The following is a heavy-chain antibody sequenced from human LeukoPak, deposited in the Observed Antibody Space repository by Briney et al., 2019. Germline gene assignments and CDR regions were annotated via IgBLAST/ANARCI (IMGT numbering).Heavy chain of an antibody. J-gene: IGHJ6*04. Sequence: SVKVSCKASGGTFSSYAISWVRQAPGQGLEWMGGIIPIFGTANYAQKFQGRVTITADKSTSTAYMELSSLRSEDTAVYYCARGGLGYCSSTSRLHGMDVWGKATTVTVSS. D-gene: IGHD2-2*01. CDR3: ARGGLGYCSSTSRLHGMDV. CDR1: GGTFSSYA. V-gene: IGHV1-69*06. CDR2: IIPIFGTA.